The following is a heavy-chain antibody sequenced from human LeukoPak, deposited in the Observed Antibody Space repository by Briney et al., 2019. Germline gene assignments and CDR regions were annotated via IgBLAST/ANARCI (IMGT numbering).Heavy chain of an antibody. CDR3: ARWLTVTPFDY. J-gene: IGHJ4*02. CDR1: GFTFSSYW. D-gene: IGHD4-17*01. CDR2: ISTDGSST. V-gene: IGHV3-74*01. Sequence: PGGSLRLSCAGSGFTFSSYWIHWVRQAPGKGLVWVSRISTDGSSTSYADSVRGRFTMSRDNAKNTLYLQMNSLGAEDTAVYYCARWLTVTPFDYWGQGTLVTVSS.